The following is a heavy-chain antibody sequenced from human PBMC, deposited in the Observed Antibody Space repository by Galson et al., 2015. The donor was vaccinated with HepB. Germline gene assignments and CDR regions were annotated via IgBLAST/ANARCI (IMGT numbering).Heavy chain of an antibody. V-gene: IGHV1-2*02. CDR1: GYTFTGYY. D-gene: IGHD6-19*01. J-gene: IGHJ4*02. CDR2: INPNSGGT. CDR3: ARDYGGAVAGDLDY. Sequence: SVKVSCKASGYTFTGYYMHWVRQAPGQGLEWMGWINPNSGGTNYAQKFQGRVTMTRDTSISTTYVELSRLRSDDTAVYYCARDYGGAVAGDLDYWGQGTLVTVSS.